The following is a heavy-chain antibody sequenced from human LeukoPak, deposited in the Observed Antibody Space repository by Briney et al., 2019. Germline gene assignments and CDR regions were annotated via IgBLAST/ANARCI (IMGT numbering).Heavy chain of an antibody. D-gene: IGHD1-26*01. CDR3: ARALSGSYSYYFDY. CDR1: GDSISSGSYC. J-gene: IGHJ4*02. Sequence: PSETLSLTCTVSGDSISSGSYCWSWIRQPAGKGLEWIGRIYTSGSTNYNPSLKSRVTISVDTSKNQFSLKLSSVTAADTAVYYCARALSGSYSYYFDYWGQGTLVTVSS. CDR2: IYTSGST. V-gene: IGHV4-61*02.